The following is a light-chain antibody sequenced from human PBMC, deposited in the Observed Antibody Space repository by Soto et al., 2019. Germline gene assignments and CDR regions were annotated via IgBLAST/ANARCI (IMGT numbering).Light chain of an antibody. Sequence: EIVLTQSPATLSMSPGERATLSCRASQSVSNYLAWYQQKPGQAPRLLIYEASNRASGIPARFSGRWSGTDFTLTISSLEPEDFAVYYCQQRSNWPLTFGGGTKVEIK. J-gene: IGKJ4*01. CDR1: QSVSNY. CDR3: QQRSNWPLT. V-gene: IGKV3-11*01. CDR2: EAS.